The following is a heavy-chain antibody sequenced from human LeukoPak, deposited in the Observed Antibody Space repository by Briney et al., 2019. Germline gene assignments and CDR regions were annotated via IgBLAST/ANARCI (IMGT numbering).Heavy chain of an antibody. CDR2: IKQDGREK. D-gene: IGHD6-19*01. Sequence: GGSLRLSCAASGFTFSNYAMSWVRQAPGKGLEWVANIKQDGREKYYVDSVKGRFTISRDNAKNSVYFQMNSLRAEDTAVYYCAGGQGWLADYWGQGTLVTVSS. V-gene: IGHV3-7*05. J-gene: IGHJ4*02. CDR3: AGGQGWLADY. CDR1: GFTFSNYA.